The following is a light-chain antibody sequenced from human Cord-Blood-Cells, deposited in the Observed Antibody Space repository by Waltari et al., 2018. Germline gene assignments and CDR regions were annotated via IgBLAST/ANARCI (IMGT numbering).Light chain of an antibody. CDR3: QSYDSSNHWV. CDR2: EDN. CDR1: SGSIASNY. V-gene: IGLV6-57*01. J-gene: IGLJ3*02. Sequence: NFMLTQPHSVSESPGKTVTISCTRSSGSIASNYVQWYQQRPGSSPTTVIYEDNQRPCGVPDRFSGSIDRASNSASLTISGLKTEDEADYYCQSYDSSNHWVFGGGTKLTVL.